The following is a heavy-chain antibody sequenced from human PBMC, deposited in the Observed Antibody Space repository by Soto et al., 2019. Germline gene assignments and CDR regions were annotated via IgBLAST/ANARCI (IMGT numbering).Heavy chain of an antibody. CDR1: GGTSRNYV. J-gene: IGHJ4*02. CDR3: SRVYTSSYHYDSTNYGYFDF. D-gene: IGHD3-22*01. CDR2: IIPSFGTP. Sequence: ASVKVSCKDSGGTSRNYVISWVRQAPGQGLEWMGGIIPSFGTPTYAQKFQGRVTITADDSTSAAYMELSSLRSEDTAVYYCSRVYTSSYHYDSTNYGYFDFWGLGTLVTVSS. V-gene: IGHV1-69*13.